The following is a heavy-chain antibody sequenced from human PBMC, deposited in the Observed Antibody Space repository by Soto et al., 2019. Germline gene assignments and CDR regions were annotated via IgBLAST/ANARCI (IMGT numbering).Heavy chain of an antibody. D-gene: IGHD3-16*01. Sequence: PGGSLRLSCAASGFTFGSYSMNWVRQAPGKGLEWVASLTSISTFIYYADSVKGRFTISRDNANNSLFLHMRSLRVEDTAVYFCVRDASAYVLEYWGQGTPVTVSS. CDR1: GFTFGSYS. J-gene: IGHJ4*02. CDR3: VRDASAYVLEY. CDR2: LTSISTFI. V-gene: IGHV3-21*01.